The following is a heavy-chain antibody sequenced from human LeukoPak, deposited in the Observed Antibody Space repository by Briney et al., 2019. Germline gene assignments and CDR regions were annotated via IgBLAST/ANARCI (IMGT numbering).Heavy chain of an antibody. CDR2: IRYDGSNK. V-gene: IGHV3-30*02. Sequence: PGGSLRLSCAASGFTFSSYGMHWVRQAPGKGLEWVAFIRYDGSNKYYADPVKGRFTISRDNSKNTLYLQMNSLRAEDTAVYYCAKDGGYFDWLFPLDYWGQGTLVTVSS. D-gene: IGHD3-9*01. CDR1: GFTFSSYG. J-gene: IGHJ4*02. CDR3: AKDGGYFDWLFPLDY.